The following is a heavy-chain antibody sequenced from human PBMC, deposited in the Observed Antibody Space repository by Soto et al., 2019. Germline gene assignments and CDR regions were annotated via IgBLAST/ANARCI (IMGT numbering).Heavy chain of an antibody. D-gene: IGHD2-8*01. J-gene: IGHJ4*02. CDR3: AKGRDHDYQSIVLMVYALDY. CDR1: GFTFDDYA. CDR2: ISWYSGSI. Sequence: EVQLVESGGGLVQPGRSLRLSCAASGFTFDDYAMHWVRQAPGKGLEWVSGISWYSGSIGYADSVKGRFTISRDNAKNSLYLQMNSLRAEDTALYYCAKGRDHDYQSIVLMVYALDYWGQGTLVTVSS. V-gene: IGHV3-9*01.